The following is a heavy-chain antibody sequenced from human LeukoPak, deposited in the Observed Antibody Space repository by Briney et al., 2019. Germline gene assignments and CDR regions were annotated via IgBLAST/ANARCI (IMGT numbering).Heavy chain of an antibody. CDR2: IIPIFGTA. Sequence: GASVKVSCKASGGTFSSYAISWVRQAPGQGLEWMGGIIPIFGTANYAQKFQGRVTITTDESTSTAYMELSSLRSEDTAVYYCARAATVYSTTGYYYYYMDVWGKGTTVTVSS. CDR3: ARAATVYSTTGYYYYYMDV. J-gene: IGHJ6*03. CDR1: GGTFSSYA. D-gene: IGHD4-11*01. V-gene: IGHV1-69*05.